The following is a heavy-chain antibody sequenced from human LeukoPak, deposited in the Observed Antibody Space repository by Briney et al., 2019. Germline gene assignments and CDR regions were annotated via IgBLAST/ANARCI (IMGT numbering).Heavy chain of an antibody. Sequence: GGSLRLSCVASGFTFSSSWMTWVRQAPGKGLEWVANIKQDGRETYYVDSVQGRFTISRDNAKNSLYLQMNSLRVEDTAIYYCARPGLYCSGGSCYPFENWGQGNLVTVSS. CDR2: IKQDGRET. J-gene: IGHJ4*02. CDR1: GFTFSSSW. V-gene: IGHV3-7*03. D-gene: IGHD2-15*01. CDR3: ARPGLYCSGGSCYPFEN.